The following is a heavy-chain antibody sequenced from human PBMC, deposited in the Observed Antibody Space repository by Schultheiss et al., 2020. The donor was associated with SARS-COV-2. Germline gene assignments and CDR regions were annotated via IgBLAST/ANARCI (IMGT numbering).Heavy chain of an antibody. J-gene: IGHJ6*02. CDR2: IYPGDSYT. D-gene: IGHD5-18*01. Sequence: GESLKISCKGSGYSFTSFWIGWVRQMPGKGLEWMGIIYPGDSYTRYSPSFQGQVTISADKSISTAYLQWSSLKASDTAMYFCARGLYSEYSYGPHYYYYGLEVWGEGPTVTV. V-gene: IGHV5-51*01. CDR3: ARGLYSEYSYGPHYYYYGLEV. CDR1: GYSFTSFW.